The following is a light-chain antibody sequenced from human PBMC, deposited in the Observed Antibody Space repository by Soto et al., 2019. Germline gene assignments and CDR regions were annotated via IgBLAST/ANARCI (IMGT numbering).Light chain of an antibody. Sequence: QSALMQPPSVSGAPGQRVTISCTGCSSNIGAGCEVHWYQHLPGKAPKLLIYGNTNRPSGVPDRFSGSKSGTSASLAITGLQAEDEADYYCQSYDSSLSASYVFGGGTKVTVL. CDR1: SSNIGAGCE. CDR3: QSYDSSLSASYV. CDR2: GNT. J-gene: IGLJ1*01. V-gene: IGLV1-40*01.